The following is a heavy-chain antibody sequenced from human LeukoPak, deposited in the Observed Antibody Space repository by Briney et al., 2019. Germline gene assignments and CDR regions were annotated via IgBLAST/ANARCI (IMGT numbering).Heavy chain of an antibody. J-gene: IGHJ6*02. CDR1: GGSVSSYY. CDR3: ARETRNYGMDV. CDR2: IYYSGST. Sequence: SETLSLTCTVSGGSVSSYYWSWIRQPPGKGLEWIGYIYYSGSTNYNPSLKSRVTISVDTSKNQFSLKLSSVTAADTAVYYCARETRNYGMDVWGQGTTVTVSS. V-gene: IGHV4-59*02.